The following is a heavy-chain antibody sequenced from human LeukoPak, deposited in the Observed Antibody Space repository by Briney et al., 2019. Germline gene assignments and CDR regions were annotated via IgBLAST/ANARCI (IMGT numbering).Heavy chain of an antibody. CDR3: ARGKYCSSTSCYKYYYYYYMDV. CDR1: GFTFSDYY. CDR2: ISSSGSTI. V-gene: IGHV3-11*04. Sequence: GGSLRLSCAASGFTFSDYYMSWIRQAPGKGLEWVSYISSSGSTIYYADSVKGRFTISRDNAKNSLYLQMNSLRAEDTAVYYCARGKYCSSTSCYKYYYYYYMDVWGKGTTVTVSS. J-gene: IGHJ6*03. D-gene: IGHD2-2*02.